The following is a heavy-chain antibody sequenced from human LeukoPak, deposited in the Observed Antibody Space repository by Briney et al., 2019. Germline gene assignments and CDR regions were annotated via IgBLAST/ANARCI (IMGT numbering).Heavy chain of an antibody. D-gene: IGHD3-10*01. V-gene: IGHV4-39*01. Sequence: MASETLSLTCTVSGGSISSSSYYWGWIRQPPGKGLEWIESIYYSGSTYYNPSLKSRVTISVDTSRNQFSLKLTSVTAADTAVYYCARQWGSGSYYNFDSWGQGTLVTVSS. CDR3: ARQWGSGSYYNFDS. J-gene: IGHJ4*02. CDR1: GGSISSSSYY. CDR2: IYYSGST.